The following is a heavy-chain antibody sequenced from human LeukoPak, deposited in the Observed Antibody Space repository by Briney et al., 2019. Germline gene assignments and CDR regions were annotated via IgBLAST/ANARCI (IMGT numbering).Heavy chain of an antibody. Sequence: SVKVSCKASGGTFSSYAISWVRQAPGQGLEWMGGIIPIFGTANYAQKFQGRVTITADKSTRTAYMELSSLRSEDTAVYYCARVTGGRYCSTTSCYMRGWFDPWGQGTLVTVSP. CDR1: GGTFSSYA. CDR2: IIPIFGTA. CDR3: ARVTGGRYCSTTSCYMRGWFDP. D-gene: IGHD2-2*02. V-gene: IGHV1-69*06. J-gene: IGHJ5*02.